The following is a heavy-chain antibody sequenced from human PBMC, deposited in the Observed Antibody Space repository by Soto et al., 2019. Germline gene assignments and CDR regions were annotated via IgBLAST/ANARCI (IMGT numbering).Heavy chain of an antibody. CDR3: ASDIVVVVAATPVYYYYYGMDV. D-gene: IGHD2-15*01. Sequence: ASVKVSCKASGGTFSSYAISWVRQAPGQGLEWMGGIIPIFGTANYAQKFQGRVTITADESTSTAYMELSSLRSEDTAVYYCASDIVVVVAATPVYYYYYGMDVWGQGTTVTVSS. J-gene: IGHJ6*02. CDR2: IIPIFGTA. V-gene: IGHV1-69*13. CDR1: GGTFSSYA.